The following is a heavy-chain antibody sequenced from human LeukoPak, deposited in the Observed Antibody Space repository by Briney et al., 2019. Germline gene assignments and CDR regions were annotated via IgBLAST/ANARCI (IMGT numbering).Heavy chain of an antibody. CDR3: ARVYSRRDGYNYGY. CDR2: IKQDGSEK. D-gene: IGHD5-24*01. V-gene: IGHV3-7*01. Sequence: PGGSLRLSCAASAFTFSSYGMHWVRQAPGKGLEWVANIKQDGSEKYYVDSVKGRFTISRDNAKNSLYLQMNSLRAEDTAVYYCARVYSRRDGYNYGYWGQGTLVTVSS. J-gene: IGHJ4*02. CDR1: AFTFSSYG.